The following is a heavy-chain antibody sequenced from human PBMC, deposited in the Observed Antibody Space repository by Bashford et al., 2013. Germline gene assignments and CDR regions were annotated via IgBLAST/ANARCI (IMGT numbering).Heavy chain of an antibody. Sequence: VRQAPGKGLEWVSAISGSGGITYYADSVKGRFTISRDNSKNTLYLQMNSLRGEDTAVYYCAKIVGSFGLYGMDVWGQGTTVTVSS. CDR2: ISGSGGIT. D-gene: IGHD3-16*01. CDR3: AKIVGSFGLYGMDV. V-gene: IGHV3-23*01. J-gene: IGHJ6*02.